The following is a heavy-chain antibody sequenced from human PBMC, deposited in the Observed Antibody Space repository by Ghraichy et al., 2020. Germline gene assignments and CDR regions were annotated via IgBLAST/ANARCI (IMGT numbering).Heavy chain of an antibody. J-gene: IGHJ4*02. CDR2: ISAYNGNT. V-gene: IGHV1-18*04. CDR1: GYTFTSYG. CDR3: ARQPYDYGDSYYFDY. D-gene: IGHD4-17*01. Sequence: ASVKVSCKASGYTFTSYGISWVRQAPGQGLEWMGWISAYNGNTNYAQKLQGRVTMTTDTSTSTAYMELRSLRSDDTAVYYCARQPYDYGDSYYFDYWGQGTLVTVSS.